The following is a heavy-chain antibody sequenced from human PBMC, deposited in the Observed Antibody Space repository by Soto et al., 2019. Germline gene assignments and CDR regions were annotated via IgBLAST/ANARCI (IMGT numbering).Heavy chain of an antibody. Sequence: RLLESGGGLVHPGGSLRLSCAASGFTFSNFAMTWVRQAPGKGLEWVASIHGGGGGTYYADSVKGRFTISRDDSKKTLFLQMNDLGVYGTAECHCAKDGLPANGTWACLDAWGQGPLVNVSA. CDR3: AKDGLPANGTWACLDA. CDR2: IHGGGGGT. CDR1: GFTFSNFA. J-gene: IGHJ5*02. V-gene: IGHV3-23*01. D-gene: IGHD4-17*01.